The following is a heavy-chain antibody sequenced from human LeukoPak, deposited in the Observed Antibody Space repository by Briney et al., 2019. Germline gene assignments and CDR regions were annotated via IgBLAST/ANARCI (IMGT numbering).Heavy chain of an antibody. CDR3: VRAKHGYFDY. CDR1: GFTFSSYW. J-gene: IGHJ4*02. CDR2: INSDGSST. Sequence: GGSLRLSCAASGFTFSSYWMHWVRQAPGEGLVWVSRINSDGSSTSYADSVKGRFTISRDNAKNTLYLQMNSLRAEDTAVYYCVRAKHGYFDYWGQGTLVTVSS. V-gene: IGHV3-74*01.